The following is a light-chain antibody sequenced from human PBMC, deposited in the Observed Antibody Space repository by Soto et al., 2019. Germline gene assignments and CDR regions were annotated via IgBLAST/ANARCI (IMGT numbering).Light chain of an antibody. CDR1: QSVSSSY. CDR3: QQHCSSPWT. Sequence: EIVLTQSPGTLSLSPGERATLSCRARQSVSSSYLAWYQQRPGQAPRLLIYGASIRATGIPDRFSGSGSGADFTLTISRPEPEDFAVYFCQQHCSSPWTFGQGTKVEIK. V-gene: IGKV3-20*01. J-gene: IGKJ1*01. CDR2: GAS.